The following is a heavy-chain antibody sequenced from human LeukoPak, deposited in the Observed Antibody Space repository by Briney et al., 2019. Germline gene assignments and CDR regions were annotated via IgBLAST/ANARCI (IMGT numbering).Heavy chain of an antibody. D-gene: IGHD3-22*01. V-gene: IGHV4-59*01. Sequence: SETLSLTCTVSGGSISSYYWSWIRQPPGKGLEWIGYIYYSGSTNYNPSLKSRVTISVDTSKNQFSLKLSSVTAADTAVYYCARVDSSGYFDYRGQGTLVTVSS. J-gene: IGHJ4*02. CDR1: GGSISSYY. CDR2: IYYSGST. CDR3: ARVDSSGYFDY.